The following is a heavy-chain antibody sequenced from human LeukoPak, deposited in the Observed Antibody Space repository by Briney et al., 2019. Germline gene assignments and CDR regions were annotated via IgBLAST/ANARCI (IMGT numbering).Heavy chain of an antibody. V-gene: IGHV1-18*01. D-gene: IGHD5-12*01. CDR2: ISTYNGNT. J-gene: IGHJ4*02. Sequence: ASVKVSCKASGYTFTSYGISWVRQAPGQGLEWMGWISTYNGNTDYAQKFQGRVTMTTDTSTSTAYMELRSLTSDDTAVYYCARRATSYYFDYWGQGTLVTVSS. CDR1: GYTFTSYG. CDR3: ARRATSYYFDY.